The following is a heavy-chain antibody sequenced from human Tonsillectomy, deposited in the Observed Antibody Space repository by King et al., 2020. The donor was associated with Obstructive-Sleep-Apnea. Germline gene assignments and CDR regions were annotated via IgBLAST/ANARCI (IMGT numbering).Heavy chain of an antibody. CDR3: AKDSKVGATTGDC. D-gene: IGHD1-26*01. Sequence: VQMVESGGGLVKPGGSLRLYCAAYGFTFSNYAMSWVRKAPGKGLEWVSAISGRGGSTYYADSVKGRFTISRDNSKNTLYLQMNSLRAGDTAVYYCAKDSKVGATTGDCWGQGTLVTVSS. CDR1: GFTFSNYA. CDR2: ISGRGGST. V-gene: IGHV3-23*04. J-gene: IGHJ4*02.